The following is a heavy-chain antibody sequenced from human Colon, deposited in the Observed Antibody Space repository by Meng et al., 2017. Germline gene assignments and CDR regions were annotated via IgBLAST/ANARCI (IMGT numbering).Heavy chain of an antibody. J-gene: IGHJ4*02. Sequence: GESLKISCAASGFTFSSYWMSWVRQAPGKGLEWVANIKPDGSEKYNVDSVKDRFTISRENAKNSLYLQMNTLRAEDTAVYYCARYYSSSRGGRMDYWGQGTLVTVSS. CDR3: ARYYSSSRGGRMDY. CDR2: IKPDGSEK. V-gene: IGHV3-7*01. CDR1: GFTFSSYW. D-gene: IGHD6-6*01.